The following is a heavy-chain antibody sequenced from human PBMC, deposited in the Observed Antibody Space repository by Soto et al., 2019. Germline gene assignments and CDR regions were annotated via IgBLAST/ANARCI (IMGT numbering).Heavy chain of an antibody. Sequence: GGSLRLSCAASGFTFSSYGMHWVRQAPGKGLEWVAVIWYDGSNKYYADSVKGRFTISRDNSKNTLYLQMNSLRAEDTAVYYCARDRPRELAHFDYWGQGTLVTVSS. J-gene: IGHJ4*02. D-gene: IGHD1-1*01. CDR2: IWYDGSNK. CDR1: GFTFSSYG. CDR3: ARDRPRELAHFDY. V-gene: IGHV3-33*08.